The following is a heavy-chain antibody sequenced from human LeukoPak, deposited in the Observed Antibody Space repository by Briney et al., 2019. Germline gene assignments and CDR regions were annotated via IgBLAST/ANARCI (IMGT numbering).Heavy chain of an antibody. J-gene: IGHJ4*02. CDR3: ARLEDWNYLGGDY. V-gene: IGHV5-10-1*01. D-gene: IGHD1-7*01. Sequence: GESLKISCSGSGYSFTSYWIIWVRQMPGKCLEWMGRIDPSDSYTNYSPSFEGHVTISADKSISTAYLQWSSLKASDTAIYYCARLEDWNYLGGDYWGQGTLVTVSS. CDR2: IDPSDSYT. CDR1: GYSFTSYW.